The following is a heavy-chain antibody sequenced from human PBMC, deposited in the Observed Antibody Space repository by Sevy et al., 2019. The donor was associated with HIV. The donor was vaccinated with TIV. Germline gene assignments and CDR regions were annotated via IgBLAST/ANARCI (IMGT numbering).Heavy chain of an antibody. V-gene: IGHV3-30*04. CDR1: GFTFSSYA. Sequence: SLRLSCAASGFTFSSYAMHWVRQAPGKGLEWVAVISYDGSNKYYADSVKGRFTISRENSKNTLYLQMNSLRAEDTAVYYCASPAKYYYDSSGYYPHKIDYYYYGMDVWGQGTTVTVSS. J-gene: IGHJ6*02. CDR2: ISYDGSNK. CDR3: ASPAKYYYDSSGYYPHKIDYYYYGMDV. D-gene: IGHD3-22*01.